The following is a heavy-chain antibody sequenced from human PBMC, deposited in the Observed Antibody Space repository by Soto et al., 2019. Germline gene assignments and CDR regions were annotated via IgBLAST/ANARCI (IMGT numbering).Heavy chain of an antibody. Sequence: QVQLQESGPGLVKPSETLSLTCTVSGGSVTSGSYYWSWIRQPPGKGLEWIGYIYYSGSTNYNPSRKSRVTISVDTSKNQISLKLSSVTAADTALYYCARDQGIAVAVFDYWGQGTLVTVSS. CDR2: IYYSGST. CDR3: ARDQGIAVAVFDY. D-gene: IGHD6-19*01. V-gene: IGHV4-61*01. J-gene: IGHJ4*02. CDR1: GGSVTSGSYY.